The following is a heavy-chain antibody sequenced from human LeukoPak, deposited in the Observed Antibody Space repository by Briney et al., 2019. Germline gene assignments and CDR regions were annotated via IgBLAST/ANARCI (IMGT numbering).Heavy chain of an antibody. D-gene: IGHD6-19*01. CDR1: GYSISSGYY. CDR3: ARGPSSGWFLGDV. V-gene: IGHV4-38-2*02. CDR2: IYYSGST. J-gene: IGHJ6*04. Sequence: PSETLSLTCTVSGYSISSGYYWGWIRQPPGKGLEWIGSIYYSGSTSYNPSLKSRVTISVDTSKNQFSLKLSSVTAADTAVYHCARGPSSGWFLGDVWGKGTTVTVSS.